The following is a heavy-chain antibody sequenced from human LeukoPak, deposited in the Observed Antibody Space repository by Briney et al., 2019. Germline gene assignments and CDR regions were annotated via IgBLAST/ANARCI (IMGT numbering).Heavy chain of an antibody. D-gene: IGHD5-12*01. CDR1: GGSFSGYY. Sequence: PSETLSLTCAVYGGSFSGYYWSWIRQPPGKGLEWIGEINHSGSTNYNPSLKSRVTISVDTSKNQFSLKLSSVTAADTAVYYCSRKGATRRPLDYWGEGTLVTVS. CDR3: SRKGATRRPLDY. V-gene: IGHV4-34*01. J-gene: IGHJ4*02. CDR2: INHSGST.